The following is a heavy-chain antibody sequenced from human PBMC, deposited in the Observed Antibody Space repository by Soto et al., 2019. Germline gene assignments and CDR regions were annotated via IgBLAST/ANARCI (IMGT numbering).Heavy chain of an antibody. J-gene: IGHJ4*02. Sequence: ASVKVSCKASGYAFTSFGISWVRQAPGQGLEWMGWISAYNGHTNFAQKLQSRVTMTTDTSTSTAYMELRSLRSDDTAVYYCARVFTDYGDYKYYFDYWGQGTLVTVSS. V-gene: IGHV1-18*04. CDR1: GYAFTSFG. CDR2: ISAYNGHT. D-gene: IGHD4-17*01. CDR3: ARVFTDYGDYKYYFDY.